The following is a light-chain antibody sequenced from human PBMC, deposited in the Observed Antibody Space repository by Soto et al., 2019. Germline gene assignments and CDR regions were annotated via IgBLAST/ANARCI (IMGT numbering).Light chain of an antibody. CDR3: QSYDSSLSVLV. CDR2: VNT. CDR1: SSNIGAGYA. V-gene: IGLV1-40*01. Sequence: QAVVTQPPSVSGAPGQRITISCTGSSSNIGAGYAVHWYQQLPGTAPKLLIFVNTDRPSGVPDRFSGSKSGTSASLAITGLQAEDEADYYCQSYDSSLSVLVFGGGTKVTVL. J-gene: IGLJ3*02.